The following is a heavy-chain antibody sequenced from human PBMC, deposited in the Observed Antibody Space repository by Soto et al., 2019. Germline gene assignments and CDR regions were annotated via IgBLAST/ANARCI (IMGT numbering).Heavy chain of an antibody. J-gene: IGHJ3*02. CDR2: ISYDGSKK. CDR1: GFTFSSYG. Sequence: QVQLVESGGGVVQPGRSLRLSCAVSGFTFSSYGMHWVRQAPGKGLEWVAVISYDGSKKYYADSVKGRFTISRDNSKNALDLEMKSLRAEDTAVYYCARDQDYYGSSGSEGFDIWGQGTMVTVSS. CDR3: ARDQDYYGSSGSEGFDI. D-gene: IGHD3-22*01. V-gene: IGHV3-30-3*01.